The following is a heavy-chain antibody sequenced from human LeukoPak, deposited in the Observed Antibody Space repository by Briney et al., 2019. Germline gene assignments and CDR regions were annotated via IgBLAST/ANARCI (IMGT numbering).Heavy chain of an antibody. CDR2: IYTSGST. CDR3: AREEVQADWFDP. J-gene: IGHJ5*02. D-gene: IGHD1-1*01. V-gene: IGHV4-61*02. Sequence: PSQTLSLTCTVSGGSISSGGYYWSWIRQPAGKGLEWIGRIYTSGSTNYNPSLKSRVTISVDTSKNQFSLKLSSVTAADTAVYYCAREEVQADWFDPWGQGTLVTVSS. CDR1: GGSISSGGYY.